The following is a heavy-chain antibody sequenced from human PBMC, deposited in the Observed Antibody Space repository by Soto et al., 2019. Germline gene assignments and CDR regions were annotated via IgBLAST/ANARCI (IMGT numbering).Heavy chain of an antibody. Sequence: PSETLSLTCAVYGGSFSGYYLSWIRQPPGKGLEWIGEINHSGSTNYNPSLKSRVTISVDTSKNQFSLKLSSVTAADTAVYYCARAITIFGKYYYGTDVWGQGTTVTVSS. V-gene: IGHV4-34*01. CDR1: GGSFSGYY. CDR3: ARAITIFGKYYYGTDV. J-gene: IGHJ6*02. D-gene: IGHD3-3*01. CDR2: INHSGST.